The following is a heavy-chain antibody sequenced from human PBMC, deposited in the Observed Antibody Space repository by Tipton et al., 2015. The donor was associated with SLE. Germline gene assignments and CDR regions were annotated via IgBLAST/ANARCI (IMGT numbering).Heavy chain of an antibody. CDR1: GFSFSTHA. CDR2: IAISETKT. CDR3: ANEIRPNDY. J-gene: IGHJ4*02. Sequence: SLRLSCEASGFSFSTHAMSWVRQAPGQGLQWVSSIAISETKTYYADSVKGRFTISRDNSKNTLYLQMNSLRADDTAVYYCANEIRPNDYWGQGTLVSVSS. V-gene: IGHV3-23*01.